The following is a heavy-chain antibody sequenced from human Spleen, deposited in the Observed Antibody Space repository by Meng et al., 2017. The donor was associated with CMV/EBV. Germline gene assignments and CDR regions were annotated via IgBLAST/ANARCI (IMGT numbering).Heavy chain of an antibody. J-gene: IGHJ4*02. D-gene: IGHD2-2*01. Sequence: ASVKVSCKTSGYTFSSYDINWVRQATGQGLEWMGWINPDNGNTGYAQKFQGRVTITRNTSGRTAYMELSSLRSEDTAVYYCLDQLLGYWGQGTLVTVSS. V-gene: IGHV1-8*01. CDR2: INPDNGNT. CDR1: GYTFSSYD. CDR3: LDQLLGY.